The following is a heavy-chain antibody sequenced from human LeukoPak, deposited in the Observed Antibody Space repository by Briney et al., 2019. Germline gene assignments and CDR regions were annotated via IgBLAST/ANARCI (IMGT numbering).Heavy chain of an antibody. CDR2: IYPGDSDT. D-gene: IGHD3-22*01. CDR1: GYSFTSYW. J-gene: IGHJ3*02. CDR3: ARRSITMIVVVHDAFDI. Sequence: GESLKISCKGSGYSFTSYWIGWVRQMPGKDLEWMGIIYPGDSDTRCSPSFQGQVTISADKSISTAYLQWSSLKASDTAMYYCARRSITMIVVVHDAFDIWGQGTMVTVSS. V-gene: IGHV5-51*01.